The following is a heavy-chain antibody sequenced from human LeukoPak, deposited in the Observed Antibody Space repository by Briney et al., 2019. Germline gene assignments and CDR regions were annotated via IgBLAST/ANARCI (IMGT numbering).Heavy chain of an antibody. CDR3: AKDRASSGATYYFDY. CDR2: ISYDGSNK. CDR1: GFTFSSYG. V-gene: IGHV3-30*18. D-gene: IGHD3-22*01. Sequence: HPGRSLRLSCAASGFTFSSYGMHWVRQAPGKGLEWVAVISYDGSNKYYADSVKGRFTISRDNSKNTLYLQMNSLRAEDTAVNYCAKDRASSGATYYFDYWGQGTLVTVSS. J-gene: IGHJ4*02.